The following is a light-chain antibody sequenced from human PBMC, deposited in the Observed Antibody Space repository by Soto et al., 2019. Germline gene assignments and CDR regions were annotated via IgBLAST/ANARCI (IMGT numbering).Light chain of an antibody. CDR3: CSYAGGNTLI. J-gene: IGLJ2*01. CDR1: NGDVGSYDL. CDR2: EVN. Sequence: QSALTQPASVSGSPGQSITISCTGTNGDVGSYDLVSWYQQYPGKAPKLIIYEVNKRPSGVSNRLSGAKSGNTASLTISGLQTEDEADYDCCSYAGGNTLIFGGGTQLTVL. V-gene: IGLV2-23*02.